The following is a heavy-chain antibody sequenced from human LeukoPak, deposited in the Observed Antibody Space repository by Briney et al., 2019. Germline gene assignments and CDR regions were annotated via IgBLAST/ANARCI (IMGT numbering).Heavy chain of an antibody. D-gene: IGHD3-22*01. CDR3: ARSEYYYDSSGYYYQTWYFDY. Sequence: SVKVSCKASGYTFTSYGISWVRQAPGQGLEWMGGIIPIFGTANYAQKFQGRVTITADESTSTAYMELSSLRSEDTAVYYCARSEYYYDSSGYYYQTWYFDYWGQGTLVTVSS. CDR1: GYTFTSYG. CDR2: IIPIFGTA. V-gene: IGHV1-69*13. J-gene: IGHJ4*02.